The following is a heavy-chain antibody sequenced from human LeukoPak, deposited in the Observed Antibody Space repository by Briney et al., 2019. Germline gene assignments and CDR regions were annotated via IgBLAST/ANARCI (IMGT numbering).Heavy chain of an antibody. Sequence: GESLQISCQTSGYDFTKYWVGWVRQLPGKGLEWMGIIHPLDSDTRYSPSFQGQVTISADKSISTTYLQWSSLKASDTAIYYCARQYYDVLTGPYIHFDYWGQGTLVTVSS. CDR1: GYDFTKYW. D-gene: IGHD3-9*01. CDR2: IHPLDSDT. CDR3: ARQYYDVLTGPYIHFDY. V-gene: IGHV5-51*01. J-gene: IGHJ4*02.